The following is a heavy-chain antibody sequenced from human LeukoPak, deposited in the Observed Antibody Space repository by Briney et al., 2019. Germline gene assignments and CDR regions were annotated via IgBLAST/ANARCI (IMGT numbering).Heavy chain of an antibody. Sequence: PGGSLRLSCAASGFTFSNAWMSWVRQAPGKGLEWVGRIKSKTDGGTTDYAAPVKGRFTISRDNAKNSLYLQMNSLRAEDTAVYYCARDSWGYSYGLRSGFDIWGQGTMVTVSS. CDR1: GFTFSNAW. D-gene: IGHD5-18*01. CDR2: IKSKTDGGTT. V-gene: IGHV3-15*01. CDR3: ARDSWGYSYGLRSGFDI. J-gene: IGHJ3*02.